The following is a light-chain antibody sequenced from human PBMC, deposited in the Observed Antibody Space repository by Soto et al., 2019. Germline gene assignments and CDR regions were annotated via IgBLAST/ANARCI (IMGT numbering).Light chain of an antibody. CDR1: SGDVGFYDF. CDR2: GVT. V-gene: IGLV2-14*03. J-gene: IGLJ3*02. Sequence: QSVLTQPASMSGSPGQSITISCTGTSGDVGFYDFVSWYQQRPGKVPRLIIYGVTKRPSGVSHRFSGSKSGNTASLTISGLQVEDEADYSCASYTGSSTYLFGGGTKVTVL. CDR3: ASYTGSSTYL.